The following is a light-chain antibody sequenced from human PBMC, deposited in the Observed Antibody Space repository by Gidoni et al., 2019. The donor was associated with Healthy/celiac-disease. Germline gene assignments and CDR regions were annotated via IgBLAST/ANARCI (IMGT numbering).Light chain of an antibody. J-gene: IGKJ3*01. CDR3: QQYGSSPFT. Sequence: EIVLTQSPATLFLSPGERATLSCGASQSVSSSYLAWYQQKPGLAPRLPIYDASSRATGIPDRFSGSGSGTDFTLTISRLEPEDFAVDYCQQYGSSPFTFGPGTKVDIK. CDR1: QSVSSSY. V-gene: IGKV3D-20*01. CDR2: DAS.